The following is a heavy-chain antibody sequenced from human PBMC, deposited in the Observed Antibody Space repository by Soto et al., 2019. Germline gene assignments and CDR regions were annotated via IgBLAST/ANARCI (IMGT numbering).Heavy chain of an antibody. CDR2: IWYDGSNK. V-gene: IGHV3-33*01. Sequence: VGSLRLSCAASGFTFSSYGMHWVRQAPGKGLEWVAVIWYDGSNKYYADSVKGRFTISRDNSKNTLYLQMNSLRAEDTAVYYCARDRTYSSGWYGDDLSYGMDVWGQGTTVTVSS. CDR3: ARDRTYSSGWYGDDLSYGMDV. J-gene: IGHJ6*02. D-gene: IGHD6-19*01. CDR1: GFTFSSYG.